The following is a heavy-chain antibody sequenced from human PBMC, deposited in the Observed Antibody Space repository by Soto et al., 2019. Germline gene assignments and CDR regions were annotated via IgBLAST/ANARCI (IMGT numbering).Heavy chain of an antibody. CDR2: LNPSDGTI. V-gene: IGHV1-46*04. J-gene: IGHJ6*02. CDR1: GYSFTNYY. Sequence: ASVKVSCKASGYSFTNYYVHWVRQAPGQGLEWMGILNPSDGTITYAQKLQGRVTMTRDTFTSTVYMELSSLRSEDTAVYFCARGSTSGIATRGYYYYYGLDVWGQGTTVTVSS. D-gene: IGHD6-6*01. CDR3: ARGSTSGIATRGYYYYYGLDV.